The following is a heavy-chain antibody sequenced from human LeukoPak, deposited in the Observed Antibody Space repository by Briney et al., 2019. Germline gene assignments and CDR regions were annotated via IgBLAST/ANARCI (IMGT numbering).Heavy chain of an antibody. CDR3: AKVRPYGDYGDFDY. V-gene: IGHV3-23*01. CDR1: GFTFSSYA. Sequence: GGSLRLSCAASGFTFSSYAMSWVRQAPGKGLEWVSTISGSGGSTYYADSVKGRFTIYRDNSKNTLYLQMNRLRAEDPAVYYCAKVRPYGDYGDFDYWGQGTLVTVSS. J-gene: IGHJ4*02. CDR2: ISGSGGST. D-gene: IGHD4-17*01.